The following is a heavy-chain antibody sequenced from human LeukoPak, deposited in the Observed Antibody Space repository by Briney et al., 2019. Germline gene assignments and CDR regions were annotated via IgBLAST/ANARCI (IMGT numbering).Heavy chain of an antibody. Sequence: GASVKVSCKASGYTFSNYGISWVRQAPGQGLEWMGWIKVDSGGTNYAQKFQGRVTMTRDTSINTAYMELSSLRSDDTAMYYCARDVGITVADSFDPWGQGTLVTVSS. V-gene: IGHV1-18*01. CDR1: GYTFSNYG. D-gene: IGHD6-13*01. CDR2: IKVDSGGT. CDR3: ARDVGITVADSFDP. J-gene: IGHJ5*02.